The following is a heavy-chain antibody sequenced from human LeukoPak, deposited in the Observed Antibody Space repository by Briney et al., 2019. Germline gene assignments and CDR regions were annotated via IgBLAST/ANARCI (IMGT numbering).Heavy chain of an antibody. CDR3: AKDSYQLLYRLEQLVRGEFDY. CDR2: ISGSGGST. Sequence: GGSLRLSCAASGSTFSSYAMSWVRQAPGKGLEWVSAISGSGGSTYYADSVKGRFTISRDNSKNTLYLQMNSLRAEDTAVCYCAKDSYQLLYRLEQLVRGEFDYWGQGTLVTVSS. CDR1: GSTFSSYA. D-gene: IGHD6-6*01. J-gene: IGHJ4*02. V-gene: IGHV3-23*01.